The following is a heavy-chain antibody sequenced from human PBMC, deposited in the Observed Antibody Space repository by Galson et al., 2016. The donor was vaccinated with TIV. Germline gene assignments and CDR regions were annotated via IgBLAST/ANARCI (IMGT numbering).Heavy chain of an antibody. V-gene: IGHV1-18*01. CDR2: ISGYNGNE. D-gene: IGHD3-16*02. CDR1: GYTLSSYS. J-gene: IGHJ6*02. Sequence: SVKVSCKASGYTLSSYSISWVRQAPGQGLEWMGWISGYNGNENYAQKFQDRVTMTTDTSTNTAYMELRSLRSDDTAVYYCATVITFGGVIVYGRDYGMDVWGQGTTVTVSS. CDR3: ATVITFGGVIVYGRDYGMDV.